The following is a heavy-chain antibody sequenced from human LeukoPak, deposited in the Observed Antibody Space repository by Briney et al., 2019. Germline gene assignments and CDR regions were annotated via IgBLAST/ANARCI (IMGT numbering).Heavy chain of an antibody. CDR2: IKQDGSKK. CDR3: AKELNYYDSSGYYTY. D-gene: IGHD3-22*01. J-gene: IGHJ4*02. V-gene: IGHV3-7*03. Sequence: GGSLRLSCVASGFPFSSYWMTWVRQAPGKGLEWVANIKQDGSKKSYVDSVKGRFTISRDNAKNSLYLQMNSLRVEDTAIYYCAKELNYYDSSGYYTYWGQGTLVTVSS. CDR1: GFPFSSYW.